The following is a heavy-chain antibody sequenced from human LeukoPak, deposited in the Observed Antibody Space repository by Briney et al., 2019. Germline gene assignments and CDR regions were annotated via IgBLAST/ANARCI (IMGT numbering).Heavy chain of an antibody. CDR2: INPSGGST. CDR1: GYTFTSYY. CDR3: ARDRGPSFTIFGVVIPRGYYYGMDV. D-gene: IGHD3-3*01. V-gene: IGHV1-46*01. Sequence: ASVKVSCKASGYTFTSYYMHWVRQAPGQGLEWMGIINPSGGSTSYAQKFQGRVTMTRDTSTSTVYMELSSLRSEDTAVYYCARDRGPSFTIFGVVIPRGYYYGMDVWGQGTTVTVSS. J-gene: IGHJ6*02.